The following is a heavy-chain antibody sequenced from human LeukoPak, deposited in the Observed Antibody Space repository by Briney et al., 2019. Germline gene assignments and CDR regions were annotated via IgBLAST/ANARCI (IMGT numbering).Heavy chain of an antibody. CDR3: ARVGVPAAQIDY. Sequence: SETLSLTCTVSGGSISSYYWSWIRQPPGTGLEWIGYIYYSGSTNYNPSLKSRFTISVDTSKNQFSLKLSSVTAADTAVYYCARVGVPAAQIDYWGQGTLVTVSS. CDR2: IYYSGST. D-gene: IGHD2-2*01. CDR1: GGSISSYY. V-gene: IGHV4-59*01. J-gene: IGHJ4*02.